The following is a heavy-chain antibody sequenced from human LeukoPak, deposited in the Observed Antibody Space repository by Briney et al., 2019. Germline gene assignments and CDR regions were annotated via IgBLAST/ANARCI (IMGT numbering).Heavy chain of an antibody. J-gene: IGHJ5*02. Sequence: PAETLSLTCAVSGGSISSSNWRRLVRQPPGKGLEWLANRDQGGSEKYFMDSVKGRFTISRDNAKKSMYLQMNSMRVEDTAVYYCARDFTGWELPNWFDPWGRGTLVTVSS. CDR3: ARDFTGWELPNWFDP. CDR1: GGSISSSNW. D-gene: IGHD2-15*01. CDR2: RDQGGSEK. V-gene: IGHV3-7*01.